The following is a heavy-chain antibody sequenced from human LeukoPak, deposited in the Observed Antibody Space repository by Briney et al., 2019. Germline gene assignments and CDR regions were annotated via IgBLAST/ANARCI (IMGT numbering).Heavy chain of an antibody. CDR2: ISSSSSYI. V-gene: IGHV3-21*01. Sequence: GGSLRLSCAASGFTFSSYGMNWVRQAPGKGLEWVSSISSSSSYIYYADSVKGRFTISRDNAKNSLYLQMNSLRAEDTAVYYCARDNKVVPAATYDYWGQGTLVTVSS. CDR3: ARDNKVVPAATYDY. J-gene: IGHJ4*02. D-gene: IGHD2-2*01. CDR1: GFTFSSYG.